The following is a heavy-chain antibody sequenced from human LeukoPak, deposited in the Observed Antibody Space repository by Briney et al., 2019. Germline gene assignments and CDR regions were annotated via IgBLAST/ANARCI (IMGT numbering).Heavy chain of an antibody. J-gene: IGHJ4*02. V-gene: IGHV4-39*01. CDR2: IYYSGST. D-gene: IGHD1-26*01. Sequence: KPSETLSLTCTVSGGSISSSSYYWGWIRQPPGKGLEWIGSIYYSGSTYYNPSLKSRVTISVDTSKNQFSLKLSSVTAADTAVYHCARGLGGSYLYYFDYWGQGTLVTVSS. CDR3: ARGLGGSYLYYFDY. CDR1: GGSISSSSYY.